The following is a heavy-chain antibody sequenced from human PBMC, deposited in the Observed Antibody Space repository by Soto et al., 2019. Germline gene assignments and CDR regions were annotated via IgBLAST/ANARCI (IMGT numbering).Heavy chain of an antibody. CDR3: ARRVYYDSSGYYSYYFDY. CDR2: VIPIFGTA. CDR1: GGTFSSYA. V-gene: IGHV1-69*01. D-gene: IGHD3-22*01. Sequence: QVQLVQSGAEVKKPGSSVKVSCKASGGTFSSYAISWVRQAPGQGREWMGGVIPIFGTANYAQKFQGRVTITADESTSTAYMELSILRSEDTAVYYCARRVYYDSSGYYSYYFDYWCQGTLVTVAS. J-gene: IGHJ4*02.